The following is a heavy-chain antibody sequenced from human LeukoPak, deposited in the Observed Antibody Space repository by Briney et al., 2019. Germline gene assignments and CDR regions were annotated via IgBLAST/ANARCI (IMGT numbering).Heavy chain of an antibody. CDR3: AKDLGGYAFDY. Sequence: GGSLRLSCAASGFTFSRYGMHWVRQSPGKGLERVSFRRYDGSNEYYADSVRGRFTISRDNSKNMLYLQMNSLRAEDTAVYYCAKDLGGYAFDYWGQGTLVTVSS. CDR2: RRYDGSNE. J-gene: IGHJ4*02. V-gene: IGHV3-30*02. D-gene: IGHD5-12*01. CDR1: GFTFSRYG.